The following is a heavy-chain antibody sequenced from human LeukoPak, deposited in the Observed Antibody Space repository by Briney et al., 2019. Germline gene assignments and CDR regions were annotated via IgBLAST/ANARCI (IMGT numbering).Heavy chain of an antibody. CDR2: ISAYNGDT. V-gene: IGHV1-18*01. CDR1: GYTFNTYG. J-gene: IGHJ4*02. Sequence: ASVKVSCKASGYTFNTYGIIWVRQAPGQGLEWMGWISAYNGDTTYAQKLQGRVTLTTDASTSSAYMELRSLRSDDTAVYYCARESTGGSLEIDYWGQGTLVTVSS. D-gene: IGHD2-8*02. CDR3: ARESTGGSLEIDY.